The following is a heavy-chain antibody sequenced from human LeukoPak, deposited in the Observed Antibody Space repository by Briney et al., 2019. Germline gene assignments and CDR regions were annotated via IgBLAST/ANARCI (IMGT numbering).Heavy chain of an antibody. V-gene: IGHV3-23*01. J-gene: IGHJ4*02. CDR3: AKGLQYCSGGSCYGGFDS. CDR2: IFCSGGST. D-gene: IGHD2-15*01. CDR1: GITFSKYA. Sequence: GGALRLSCAASGITFSKYAMRWVRQAPGEGLEGGSAIFCSGGSTYYADSVKGRFTISRDNSKNTLYLQMNSLRAEDTAVYYCAKGLQYCSGGSCYGGFDSWGQGTLVTVSS.